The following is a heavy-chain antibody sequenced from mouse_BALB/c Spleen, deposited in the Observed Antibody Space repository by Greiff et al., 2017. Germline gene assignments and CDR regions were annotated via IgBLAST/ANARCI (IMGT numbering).Heavy chain of an antibody. D-gene: IGHD2-14*01. J-gene: IGHJ3*01. Sequence: EVQLQQSGPELVKPGASVKISCKASGYSFTGYFMNWVMQSHGKSLEWIGRINPYNGDTFYNQKFKGKATLTVDKSSSTAHMELRSLASEDSAVYYCASLNYYRYDEGFAYWGQGTLVTVSA. CDR1: GYSFTGYF. CDR2: INPYNGDT. V-gene: IGHV1-20*02. CDR3: ASLNYYRYDEGFAY.